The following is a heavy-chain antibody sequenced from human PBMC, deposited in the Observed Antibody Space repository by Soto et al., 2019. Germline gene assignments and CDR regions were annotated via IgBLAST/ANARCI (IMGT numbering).Heavy chain of an antibody. J-gene: IGHJ5*02. CDR2: IYYSGST. CDR3: ARWWSGSRQGFDP. Sequence: QVQLQESGPGLVKPSQTLSLTCTVSGGSISSGDYYWSWIRQHPGKGLEWIGYIYYSGSTYYNPSLKSRVTISVDPPKNQFSLKLSSVTAADTAVYYCARWWSGSRQGFDPWGQGTLVTVSS. CDR1: GGSISSGDYY. V-gene: IGHV4-31*03. D-gene: IGHD3-3*01.